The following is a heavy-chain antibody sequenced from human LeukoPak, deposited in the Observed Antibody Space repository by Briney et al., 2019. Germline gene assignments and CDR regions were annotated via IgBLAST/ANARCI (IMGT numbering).Heavy chain of an antibody. CDR3: SRENGAFSPFGY. D-gene: IGHD2-8*01. CDR2: IYYSGKT. J-gene: IGHJ4*02. Sequence: SETLSLTCTVSGDSISSSSYYWGWIRQPPGKGLEWIAIIYYSGKTYYNPSLKSRVSISVDTSNNQFSPKLSSVSAADTAVYYCSRENGAFSPFGYWGQGTLVTVLS. V-gene: IGHV4-39*02. CDR1: GDSISSSSYY.